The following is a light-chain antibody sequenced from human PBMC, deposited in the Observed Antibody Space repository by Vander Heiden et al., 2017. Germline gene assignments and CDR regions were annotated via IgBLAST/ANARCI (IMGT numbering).Light chain of an antibody. V-gene: IGLV10-54*04. J-gene: IGLJ1*01. Sequence: QAGLTQPPSVSKDLRQTATLTCTGNSNNVGNQGAAWLQQHQGHPPKLRSYRNNNRPSGISERFSAFRSGNTASLTITGLQPEDEADYYCSAWDSSLSVYVFGTGTKVTVL. CDR2: RNN. CDR1: SNNVGNQG. CDR3: SAWDSSLSVYV.